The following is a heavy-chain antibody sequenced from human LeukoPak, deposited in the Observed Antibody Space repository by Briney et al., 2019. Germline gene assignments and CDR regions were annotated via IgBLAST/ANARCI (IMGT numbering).Heavy chain of an antibody. CDR1: GGSISSSSYY. CDR3: ARYSGNYGDYPGRSDP. V-gene: IGHV4-39*07. Sequence: SETLSLTCTVSGGSISSSSYYWGWIRQPPGKGLEWIGSIYYSGSTYYNPSLKSRVTISVDTSKNQFSLKLSSVTAADTAVYYCARYSGNYGDYPGRSDPWGQGTLVTVSS. D-gene: IGHD4-17*01. J-gene: IGHJ5*02. CDR2: IYYSGST.